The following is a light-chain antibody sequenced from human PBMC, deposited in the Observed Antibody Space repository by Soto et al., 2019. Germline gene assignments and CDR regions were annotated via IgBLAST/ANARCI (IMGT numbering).Light chain of an antibody. CDR3: QQYDHWWLT. Sequence: DIVMTQPPAPLSVSPGERVTLSCRASQSVSSNLAWYQLKPGQAPRLIIYDASTRATGIPARFSGSWSGTECTLTVSSLHSEDVAMYYCQQYDHWWLTLGQGTRLEIK. J-gene: IGKJ5*01. CDR2: DAS. CDR1: QSVSSN. V-gene: IGKV3-15*01.